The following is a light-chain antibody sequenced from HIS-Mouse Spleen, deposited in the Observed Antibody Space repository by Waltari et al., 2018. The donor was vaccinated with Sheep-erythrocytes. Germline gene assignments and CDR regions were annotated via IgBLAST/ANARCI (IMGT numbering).Light chain of an antibody. CDR2: GAS. CDR3: QQYYSTLLT. Sequence: EIVLTQSPGTLSLSPGERATLSCRASQGVSSSYLAWYQQKPGQAPRPLSYGASSRATGIPDRFSGSGSGTDFTLTISRLEPEDVAVYYCQQYYSTLLTFGGGTKVEIK. CDR1: QGVSSSY. J-gene: IGKJ4*01. V-gene: IGKV3-20*01.